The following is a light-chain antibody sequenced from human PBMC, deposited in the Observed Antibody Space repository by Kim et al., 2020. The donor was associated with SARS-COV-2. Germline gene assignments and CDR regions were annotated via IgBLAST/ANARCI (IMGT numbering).Light chain of an antibody. CDR1: SSNIGSYNY. Sequence: QAITMSCTGTSSNIGSYNYVSWYQQHPGRAPKLMIYDVNRRPSGFSNRFSGSKSGKTASLTISGLQAEDEADYYCSSFTTTSRLVFGGGTQLTVL. J-gene: IGLJ3*02. V-gene: IGLV2-14*03. CDR2: DVN. CDR3: SSFTTTSRLV.